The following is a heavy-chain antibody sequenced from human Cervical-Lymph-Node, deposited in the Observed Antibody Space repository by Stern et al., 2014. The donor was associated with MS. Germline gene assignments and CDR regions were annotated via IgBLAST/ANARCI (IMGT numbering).Heavy chain of an antibody. D-gene: IGHD1-26*01. CDR1: GFTFSDYY. CDR3: VRVDASGSYSYDY. Sequence: EVQLLESGGGLVQPGGSLRLSCVASGFTFSDYYMDWVRQAPGKGLEWVGRPRNNANAYATEYAASVKGRFTISRDDSKNSLYLQMNSLKIEDTAMYYCVRVDASGSYSYDYWGQGTLVTVSS. J-gene: IGHJ4*02. V-gene: IGHV3-72*01. CDR2: PRNNANAYAT.